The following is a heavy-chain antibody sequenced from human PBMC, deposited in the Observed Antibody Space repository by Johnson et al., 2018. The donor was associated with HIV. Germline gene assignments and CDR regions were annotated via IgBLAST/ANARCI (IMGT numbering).Heavy chain of an antibody. Sequence: VQLVESGGGLVQPGGSLRLSCAASGFTFDDYAMHWVRQAPGKGLEWVSGISRNSGSIGYADSVKGRFTISRDNAKNSLYLQMNSLRAEDTALYYCAKDIKDLAGAFDIWGQGTMVTVSS. D-gene: IGHD3-10*01. CDR3: AKDIKDLAGAFDI. CDR1: GFTFDDYA. J-gene: IGHJ3*02. CDR2: ISRNSGSI. V-gene: IGHV3-9*01.